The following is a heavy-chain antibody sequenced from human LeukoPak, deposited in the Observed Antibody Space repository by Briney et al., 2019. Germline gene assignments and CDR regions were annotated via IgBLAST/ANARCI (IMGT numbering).Heavy chain of an antibody. CDR1: GFTFSSYA. J-gene: IGHJ4*02. CDR2: ISSNGGST. V-gene: IGHV3-64*01. CDR3: AGDQTQGFDY. Sequence: GGSLRLSCAASGFTFSSYAMHWVRQAPGKGLEYVSAISSNGGSTYYANSVKGRFTISRDNSKNTLYLQMGSLRAEDTAVYYCAGDQTQGFDYWGQGTLVTVSS.